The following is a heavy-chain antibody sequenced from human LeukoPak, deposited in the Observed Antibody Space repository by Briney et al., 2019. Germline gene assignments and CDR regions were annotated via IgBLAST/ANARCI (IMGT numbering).Heavy chain of an antibody. V-gene: IGHV3-30*18. CDR2: ISYDGSNK. D-gene: IGHD1-26*01. CDR1: GFTFSTYG. J-gene: IGHJ4*02. CDR3: AKGSGSYAY. Sequence: GRSLRLSCAASGFTFSTYGTHWVRQAPGKGLEWVAVISYDGSNKYYADSVKGRFTISRDNSKNTLYLQMNSLRAEDTAVYYCAKGSGSYAYWGQGTLVTVSS.